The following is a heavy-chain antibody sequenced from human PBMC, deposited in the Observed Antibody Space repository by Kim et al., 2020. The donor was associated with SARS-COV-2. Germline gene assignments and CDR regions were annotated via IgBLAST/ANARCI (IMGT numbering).Heavy chain of an antibody. D-gene: IGHD6-19*01. Sequence: GGSLRLSCAASGFTFSSYSMNWVRQAPGKGLEWVSSISSSSSYIYYADSVKGRFTISRDNAKNSLCLQMNSLRAEDTAVYYCASSLGVAVAGYGMDVWGQGTTDTVSS. V-gene: IGHV3-21*01. CDR3: ASSLGVAVAGYGMDV. CDR1: GFTFSSYS. J-gene: IGHJ6*02. CDR2: ISSSSSYI.